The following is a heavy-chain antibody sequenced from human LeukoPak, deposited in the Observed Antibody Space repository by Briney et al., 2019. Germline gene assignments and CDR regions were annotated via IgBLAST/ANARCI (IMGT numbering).Heavy chain of an antibody. Sequence: SVKVPCKASGGTFSSYAISWVRQAPGQGLEWMGGIIPIFGTANYAQKFQGRVTITADESTSTAYMELSSLRSEDTAVYYCALVVVVAADYYYGMDVWGQGTTVTVSS. V-gene: IGHV1-69*01. CDR2: IIPIFGTA. D-gene: IGHD2-15*01. J-gene: IGHJ6*02. CDR3: ALVVVVAADYYYGMDV. CDR1: GGTFSSYA.